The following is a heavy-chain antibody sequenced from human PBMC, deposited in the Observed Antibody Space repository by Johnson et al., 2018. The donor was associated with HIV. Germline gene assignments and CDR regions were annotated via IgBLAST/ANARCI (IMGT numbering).Heavy chain of an antibody. CDR2: VSDHGRTT. CDR1: GFTFIAYA. D-gene: IGHD3-16*01. V-gene: IGHV3-30*03. CDR3: ARGALGDWVDAFDI. J-gene: IGHJ3*02. Sequence: QVQLVESGGGLVRPGGSLRLSCAASGFTFIAYAMIWVRQAPGKGLAWVAVVSDHGRTTYFADSVKGRFTISRDNSKNTLYLQMGSLRAEDTAVFYCARGALGDWVDAFDIWGQGTMVTVSS.